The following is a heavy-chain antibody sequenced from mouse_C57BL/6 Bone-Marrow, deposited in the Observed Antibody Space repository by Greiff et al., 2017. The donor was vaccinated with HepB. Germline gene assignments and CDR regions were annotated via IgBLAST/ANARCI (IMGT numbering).Heavy chain of an antibody. J-gene: IGHJ1*03. V-gene: IGHV1-39*01. Sequence: EVKLQESGPELVKPGASVKISCKASGYSFTDYNMNWVKQSNGKSLEWIGVINPNYGTTSYNQKFKGKATLTVDQSSSTAYMQLNSLTSEDSAVYYCARPSSITRYFDVWGTGTTVTVSS. CDR3: ARPSSITRYFDV. D-gene: IGHD1-1*01. CDR1: GYSFTDYN. CDR2: INPNYGTT.